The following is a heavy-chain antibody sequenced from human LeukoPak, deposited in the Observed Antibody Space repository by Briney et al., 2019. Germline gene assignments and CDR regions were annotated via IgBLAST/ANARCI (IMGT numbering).Heavy chain of an antibody. CDR3: ARDILSQGPDAFDI. Sequence: GGSLRLSCAASGFTVSSNYMSWVRQTPGKGLEWVSVIYSGGSTYYADSVKGRFTISRDNSKNTLYLQMNSLRAEDTAVYYCARDILSQGPDAFDIWGQGTMVTVSS. J-gene: IGHJ3*02. V-gene: IGHV3-53*01. CDR1: GFTVSSNY. D-gene: IGHD2/OR15-2a*01. CDR2: IYSGGST.